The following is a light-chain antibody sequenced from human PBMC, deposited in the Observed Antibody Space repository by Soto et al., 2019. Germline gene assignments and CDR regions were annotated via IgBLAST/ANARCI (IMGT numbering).Light chain of an antibody. J-gene: IGLJ1*01. CDR2: TNN. CDR1: SSNIGAGFD. V-gene: IGLV1-40*01. CDR3: QSYDSRLSAYV. Sequence: QAMGTQPPTVSGAPGQMVTISCTGRSSNIGAGFDVHWYLQLPGTAPKLLVYTNNNRPSGVPDRFSGSKSDTSASLAINGLQAEDEADYYCQSYDSRLSAYVFGTGTKVTVL.